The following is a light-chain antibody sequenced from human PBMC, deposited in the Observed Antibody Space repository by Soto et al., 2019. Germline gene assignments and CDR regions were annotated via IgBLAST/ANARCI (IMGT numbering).Light chain of an antibody. Sequence: EIVMTQSPATLSVSPGERATLSCRASQSVSSNLAWYQQKPGQAPRLLIYGASTRATGIPARFSGSGSGTEFTLTISRLQSEDFAVYFCQQYYNWSWTFGQGTKVDIK. CDR1: QSVSSN. V-gene: IGKV3-15*01. CDR2: GAS. CDR3: QQYYNWSWT. J-gene: IGKJ1*01.